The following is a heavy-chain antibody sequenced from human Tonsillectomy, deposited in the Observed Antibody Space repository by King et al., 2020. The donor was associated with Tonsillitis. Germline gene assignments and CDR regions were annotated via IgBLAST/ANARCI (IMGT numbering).Heavy chain of an antibody. V-gene: IGHV1-69*06. D-gene: IGHD3-10*01. J-gene: IGHJ4*02. CDR2: IIPSFAPA. CDR1: GGTYSDYA. CDR3: TRDIGDWGDY. Sequence: EQLVQSGAEVKKPGSSVMVSCKTSGGTYSDYAFSWVRQAPGQGLEWMGGIIPSFAPAIYAKRFQGRVTITVDKATSTTFMKLTSLRSEDTAVYFCTRDIGDWGDYWGQGTLVTVSS.